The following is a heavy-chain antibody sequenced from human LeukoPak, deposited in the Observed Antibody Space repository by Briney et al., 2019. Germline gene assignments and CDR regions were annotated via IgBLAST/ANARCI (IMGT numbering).Heavy chain of an antibody. D-gene: IGHD3-22*01. CDR1: GGSISSYY. CDR2: IYTSGST. CDR3: VAYYYDSSGYSDY. J-gene: IGHJ4*02. V-gene: IGHV4-4*07. Sequence: SETLSLTCTVSGGSISSYYWSWIRQPAGKGLEWIGRIYTSGSTNYNPSLKSRVTMSVDTSKAQFSLKLSSVIAADTAVYYCVAYYYDSSGYSDYWGQGTLVTVSS.